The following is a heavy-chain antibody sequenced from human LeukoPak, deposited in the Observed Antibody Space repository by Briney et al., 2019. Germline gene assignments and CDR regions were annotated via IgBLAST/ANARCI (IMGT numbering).Heavy chain of an antibody. J-gene: IGHJ4*02. V-gene: IGHV3-9*03. CDR2: ISWNSGSI. D-gene: IGHD3-22*01. CDR1: GFTFDDYA. CDR3: AKDMGYDSSGPLDY. Sequence: PGGSLRLSCAASGFTFDDYAMHWVRQAPGKGLEWVSGISWNSGSIGYADSVKGRFTTSRDNAKNSLYLQMNSLRAEDMALYYCAKDMGYDSSGPLDYWGQGTLVTVSS.